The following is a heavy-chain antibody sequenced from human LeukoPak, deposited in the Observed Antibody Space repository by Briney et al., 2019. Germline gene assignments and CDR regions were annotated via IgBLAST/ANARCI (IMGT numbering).Heavy chain of an antibody. J-gene: IGHJ4*02. Sequence: EGSLRLSCAASGFTFSSYWMSWVRQAPGKGLEWVANIKQDGSEKYYVDSVKGRFTISRGNAKNSLYLQMNSLRAEDTAVYYCARRTPITMVRGVIPLYYFDYWGRGTLDSVSS. CDR1: GFTFSSYW. CDR2: IKQDGSEK. CDR3: ARRTPITMVRGVIPLYYFDY. D-gene: IGHD3-10*01. V-gene: IGHV3-7*04.